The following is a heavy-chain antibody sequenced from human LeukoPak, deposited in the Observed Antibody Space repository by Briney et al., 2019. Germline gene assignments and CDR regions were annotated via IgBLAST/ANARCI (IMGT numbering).Heavy chain of an antibody. J-gene: IGHJ4*02. V-gene: IGHV4-34*01. CDR3: ARGTLSGLRGAKKYYFDY. CDR1: GGSTSSYY. Sequence: SETLSLTCTVSGGSTSSYYWSWIRQPPGKGLEWIGEINHSGSTNYNPSLKSRVTISVDTSKNQFSLKLSSVTAADTAVYYCARGTLSGLRGAKKYYFDYWGQGTLVTVSS. D-gene: IGHD1-26*01. CDR2: INHSGST.